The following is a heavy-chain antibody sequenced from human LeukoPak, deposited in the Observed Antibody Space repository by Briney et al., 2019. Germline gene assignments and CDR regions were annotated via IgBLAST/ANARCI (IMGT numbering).Heavy chain of an antibody. V-gene: IGHV4-31*03. D-gene: IGHD5-18*01. Sequence: PSETLSLTCTVSGGSISSGGYYWSWIRQHPGKGLEWIGYIYYSGSTYYNPSLKSRVTISVDTSKNQLSLKLSSVTAADTAVYYCARAGPDTAFDYWGQGALVTVSS. CDR2: IYYSGST. CDR3: ARAGPDTAFDY. CDR1: GGSISSGGYY. J-gene: IGHJ4*02.